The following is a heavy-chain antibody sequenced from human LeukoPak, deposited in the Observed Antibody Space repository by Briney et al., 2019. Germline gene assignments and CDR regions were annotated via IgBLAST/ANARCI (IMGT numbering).Heavy chain of an antibody. CDR3: AELGITMIGDV. CDR2: ISSSGSTI. Sequence: GGSLRLSCAASGFTFSSYEMNWVRQAPGKWLEWVSYISSSGSTIYYADSVKGRFTISRDNAKNSLYLQMNSLRAEDTAVYYCAELGITMIGDVWGKGTTVTVSS. D-gene: IGHD3-10*02. V-gene: IGHV3-48*03. CDR1: GFTFSSYE. J-gene: IGHJ6*04.